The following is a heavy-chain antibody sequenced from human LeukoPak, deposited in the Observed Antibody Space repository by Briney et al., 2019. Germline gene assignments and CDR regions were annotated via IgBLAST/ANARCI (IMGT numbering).Heavy chain of an antibody. CDR3: ARRPPTGAALDH. Sequence: GGSLRLSCAASGFTVSSNYMSWVRQAPVKGLEWVSVIYSGGSTYYADSVKGRFTISRDNANNSLFLQMHSLGVEDTAVYYCARRPPTGAALDHWGQGTLVTVSS. CDR1: GFTVSSNY. V-gene: IGHV3-53*01. D-gene: IGHD6-6*01. CDR2: IYSGGST. J-gene: IGHJ5*02.